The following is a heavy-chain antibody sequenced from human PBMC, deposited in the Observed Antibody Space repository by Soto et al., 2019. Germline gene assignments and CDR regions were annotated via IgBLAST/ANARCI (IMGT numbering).Heavy chain of an antibody. V-gene: IGHV3-23*01. CDR1: GFTFSNYA. CDR3: AKVPGYSSSWPERYFDY. CDR2: ISGSGDFT. D-gene: IGHD6-13*01. J-gene: IGHJ4*02. Sequence: GGSLRLSCAASGFTFSNYAISWVRQTPGKGLEWVSVISGSGDFTYYADSVKGRFTISRDNPKNTLYLQMNSLRAEDTAVYYCAKVPGYSSSWPERYFDYWGQGTLVTVSS.